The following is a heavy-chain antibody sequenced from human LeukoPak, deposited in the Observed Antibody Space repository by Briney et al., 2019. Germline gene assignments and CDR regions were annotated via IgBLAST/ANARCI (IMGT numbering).Heavy chain of an antibody. CDR2: IRYDGSNK. D-gene: IGHD3-10*01. J-gene: IGHJ4*02. CDR3: ARQTRITRHSDY. CDR1: GFTFSSYG. Sequence: PGGSLRLSCAASGFTFSSYGMHWVRQAPGKGLEWVAFIRYDGSNKYYADSVKGRFTISRDNSKNTLYLQMNSLRAEDTAVYYCARQTRITRHSDYWGQGTLVTVSS. V-gene: IGHV3-30*02.